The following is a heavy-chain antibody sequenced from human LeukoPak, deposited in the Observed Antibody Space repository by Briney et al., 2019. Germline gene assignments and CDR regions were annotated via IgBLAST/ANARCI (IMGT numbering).Heavy chain of an antibody. J-gene: IGHJ5*02. CDR2: LSKSGGGT. V-gene: IGHV3-23*01. CDR1: GFSLSSYG. D-gene: IGHD6-13*01. CDR3: AKDRPYITSWYGCSTP. Sequence: GGSLRLSCAASGFSLSSYGMTWVRQAPGKGLEWVSSLSKSGGGTYYADSVKGRFTISRDNSRNTLYLQMHSLRVEDTAVYYCAKDRPYITSWYGCSTPWGQGTLVTVSS.